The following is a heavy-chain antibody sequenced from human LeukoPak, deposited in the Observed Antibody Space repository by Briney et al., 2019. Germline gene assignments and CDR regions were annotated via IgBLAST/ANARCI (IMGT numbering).Heavy chain of an antibody. CDR3: AKVAKYYYGPETYYFFEQ. CDR1: GFTFSSYA. V-gene: IGHV3-23*01. Sequence: GGTLRLSCAPSGFTFSSYAMSWVRQAPGKGLEWVSAISGSGGSTYYADSVKGRFTISRDNSKNTLYLQINSLRVEDTAVYYCAKVAKYYYGPETYYFFEQWGQGTPVTASS. CDR2: ISGSGGST. D-gene: IGHD3-10*01. J-gene: IGHJ4*02.